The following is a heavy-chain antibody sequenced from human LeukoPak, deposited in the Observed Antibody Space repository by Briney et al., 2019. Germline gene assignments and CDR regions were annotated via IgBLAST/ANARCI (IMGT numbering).Heavy chain of an antibody. CDR2: INPNTGAT. CDR1: GYIFTASY. CDR3: ARAKASSTSEADAFDV. D-gene: IGHD6-6*01. Sequence: ASVKVSCKASGYIFTASYMHWVRQAPGQGLEWMGWINPNTGATNYEQKFWGRVTMTRETSISTAYMEVSSLRSDDTALYYCARAKASSTSEADAFDVWGQGTMVTVSS. V-gene: IGHV1-2*02. J-gene: IGHJ3*01.